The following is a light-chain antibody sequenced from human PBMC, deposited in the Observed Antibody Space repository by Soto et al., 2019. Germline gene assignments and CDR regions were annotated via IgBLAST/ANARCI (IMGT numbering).Light chain of an antibody. CDR1: STDIGGYNY. J-gene: IGLJ3*02. V-gene: IGLV2-8*01. CDR2: DIR. Sequence: QSALTQPPSASGSPGQTVTISCTGSSTDIGGYNYGSWYHQHPGKAPNLIIYDIRKRPSGVPERFSCSNSGNTASLTVSRLQAEDEADYYCASDAGSNDLVFAGGTKVTVL. CDR3: ASDAGSNDLV.